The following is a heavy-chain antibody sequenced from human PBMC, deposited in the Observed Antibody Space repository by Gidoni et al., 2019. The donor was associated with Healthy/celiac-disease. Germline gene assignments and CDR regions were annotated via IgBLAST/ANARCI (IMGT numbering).Heavy chain of an antibody. D-gene: IGHD3-22*01. V-gene: IGHV3-30-3*01. Sequence: QVQLVESGGGVVQPGRSLRRSWGASGLTSSSYAMHWVRQAPGKGLEWVAVISYDGSNKYYADSVKGRFTISRDNSKNTLYLHMNSLRAEDTAVYYCARGMYDSSVWGFYWGQGTLVTVSS. CDR2: ISYDGSNK. CDR3: ARGMYDSSVWGFY. J-gene: IGHJ4*02. CDR1: GLTSSSYA.